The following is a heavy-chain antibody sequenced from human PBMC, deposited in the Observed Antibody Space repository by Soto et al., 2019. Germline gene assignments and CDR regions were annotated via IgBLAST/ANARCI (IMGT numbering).Heavy chain of an antibody. V-gene: IGHV1-2*04. D-gene: IGHD5-18*01. CDR3: ARGRPRDSYGYFDY. Sequence: ASVKVSCKASGYTFTGYYMHWVRQAPGQGLEWMGWINPNSGGTNYAQKFQGWVTMTRDTSISTAYMELSRLRSDDTAVYYCARGRPRDSYGYFDYWGQGTLVTV. CDR1: GYTFTGYY. J-gene: IGHJ4*02. CDR2: INPNSGGT.